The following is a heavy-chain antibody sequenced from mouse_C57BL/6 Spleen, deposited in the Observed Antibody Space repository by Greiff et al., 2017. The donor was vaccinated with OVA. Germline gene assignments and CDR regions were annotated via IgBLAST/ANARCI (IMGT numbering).Heavy chain of an antibody. CDR2: ICTGGGT. Sequence: QVQLKESGPGLVAPSQSLSITCTVSGFSLTSYAISWVRQPPGKGLEWLGVICTGGGTNYNSAPKSRLSISKDNSKSQVFLQMNSLHTDDTARYYCARKENYDGFAYWGQGTLVTVSA. D-gene: IGHD2-4*01. V-gene: IGHV2-9-1*01. J-gene: IGHJ3*01. CDR1: GFSLTSYA. CDR3: ARKENYDGFAY.